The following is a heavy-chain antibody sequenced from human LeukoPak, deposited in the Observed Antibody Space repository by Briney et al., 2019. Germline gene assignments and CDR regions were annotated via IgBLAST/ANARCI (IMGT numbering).Heavy chain of an antibody. V-gene: IGHV3-23*01. CDR3: AKRAGDALYYYYYGMDV. D-gene: IGHD3-10*01. Sequence: GGSLRLSCAASGFTVSSNDMTWVRQTPGKGLEWVSAISGSGGSTYYADSVKGRFTISRDNSKNTLYLQMNSLRAEDTAVYYCAKRAGDALYYYYYGMDVWGQGTTVTVSS. J-gene: IGHJ6*02. CDR1: GFTVSSND. CDR2: ISGSGGST.